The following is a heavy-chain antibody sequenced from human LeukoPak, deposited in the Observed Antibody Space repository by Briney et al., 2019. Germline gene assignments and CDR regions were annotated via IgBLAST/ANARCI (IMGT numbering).Heavy chain of an antibody. J-gene: IGHJ2*01. CDR1: GLTFSSYA. CDR2: ISGSSGHT. Sequence: GGSLRLSCAASGLTFSSYAMSWVRQAPGKGLEWVSAISGSSGHTYYADSVKGRFTIYRDNSKNTLYLQMNSLRAEDTAVYYCARAGYYYDILTGYYPGWYFDLWGRGTLVTVSS. V-gene: IGHV3-23*01. CDR3: ARAGYYYDILTGYYPGWYFDL. D-gene: IGHD3-9*01.